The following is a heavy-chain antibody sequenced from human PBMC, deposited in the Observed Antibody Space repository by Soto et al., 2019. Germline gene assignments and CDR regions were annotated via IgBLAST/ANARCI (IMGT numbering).Heavy chain of an antibody. CDR2: ISSSGSYI. D-gene: IGHD7-27*01. CDR1: GLTFSAYV. V-gene: IGHV3-21*04. Sequence: GASLRLSCADSGLTFSAYVMNWVRQSPGKGLEWVSSISSSGSYIYYADSVKGRFTISRDNAANSLFLQMDSLRPEDTALYYCAKDVTGAPTYHGMDVWGHGTTVTVSS. J-gene: IGHJ6*02. CDR3: AKDVTGAPTYHGMDV.